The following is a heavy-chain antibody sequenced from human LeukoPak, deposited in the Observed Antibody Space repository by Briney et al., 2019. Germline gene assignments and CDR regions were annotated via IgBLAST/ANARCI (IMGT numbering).Heavy chain of an antibody. D-gene: IGHD2-15*01. CDR1: GFTFSSYW. CDR3: ARVALGYCSGGSCYPDTYFDY. V-gene: IGHV3-74*01. Sequence: PGGSLRLSCAASGFTFSSYWMHWVRQAPGKGLEWVSRINTDGSSTSYADSVKGRFTISRDNAKNTLYLQMNSLRAEDTAVYYCARVALGYCSGGSCYPDTYFDYWGQGTLVTVSS. CDR2: INTDGSST. J-gene: IGHJ4*02.